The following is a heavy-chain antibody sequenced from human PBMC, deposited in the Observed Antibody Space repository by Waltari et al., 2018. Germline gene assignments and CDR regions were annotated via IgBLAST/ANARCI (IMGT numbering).Heavy chain of an antibody. J-gene: IGHJ5*02. CDR3: TRSRYCSTTSCQVDWFDP. V-gene: IGHV3-74*01. Sequence: EVQLVESGGGLVQPGGSLRLACAASGFTFSNSWMHWVRQAPGKGLVGVSRINGEGGSTSYADSVKGRFTISRDNAYNTLYLQMNSLRAEDTAVYYCTRSRYCSTTSCQVDWFDPWGQETLVTVSS. CDR2: INGEGGST. CDR1: GFTFSNSW. D-gene: IGHD2-2*01.